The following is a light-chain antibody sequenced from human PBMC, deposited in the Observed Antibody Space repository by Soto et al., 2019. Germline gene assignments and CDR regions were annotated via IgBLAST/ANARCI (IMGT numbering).Light chain of an antibody. CDR1: QSVFSN. V-gene: IGKV3-15*01. J-gene: IGKJ4*01. CDR3: QQYHNSPPLT. Sequence: EIVMTQSPAFLSVSPGERVILSCRASQSVFSNLAWYQQKPGQAPRLLIYSASARVTGIPARFSGSGSGTEFTLTISSLQSEDFAVYYCQQYHNSPPLTFGGGTKVEIK. CDR2: SAS.